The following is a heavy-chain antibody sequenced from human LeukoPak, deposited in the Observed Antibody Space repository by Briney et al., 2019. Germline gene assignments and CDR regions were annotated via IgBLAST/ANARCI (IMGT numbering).Heavy chain of an antibody. CDR3: ARGRGYTYAH. Sequence: GGSLRLSCAASGFTFSNYWMSWVRQAPGKGLEWVANIKEDGSEKYFVDSVKGRFTISRDNAKDTLYLEMNSLRGEDTAVFYCARGRGYTYAHWGQGTLVPVSS. CDR2: IKEDGSEK. D-gene: IGHD5-18*01. V-gene: IGHV3-7*01. J-gene: IGHJ4*02. CDR1: GFTFSNYW.